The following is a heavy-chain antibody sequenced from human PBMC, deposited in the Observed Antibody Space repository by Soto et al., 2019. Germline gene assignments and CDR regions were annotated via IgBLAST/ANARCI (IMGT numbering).Heavy chain of an antibody. V-gene: IGHV5-10-1*01. CDR1: GYSFAGYW. Sequence: GESLTISCKGSGYSFAGYWITWVRQMPGKGLEWMGRIDPIDSQTYYSPSFRVHVTISAAKSIATVFLQWSSLRASDSAMYYCARQIYDSDSGPNFQYYFKSWGQRTLVTASS. CDR2: IDPIDSQT. CDR3: ARQIYDSDSGPNFQYYFKS. D-gene: IGHD3-22*01. J-gene: IGHJ4*02.